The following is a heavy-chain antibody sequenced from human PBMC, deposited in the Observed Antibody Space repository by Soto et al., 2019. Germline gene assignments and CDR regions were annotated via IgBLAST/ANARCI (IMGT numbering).Heavy chain of an antibody. CDR1: GFTFSSYW. V-gene: IGHV3-7*03. CDR3: ARERGYCSSTSCYIADY. J-gene: IGHJ4*02. Sequence: PGGSLRLSCAASGFTFSSYWMSWVRQAPGKGLEWVANIKQDGSEKYYVDSVKGRFTISRDNAKNSLYLQMNSLRAEDTAVYYCARERGYCSSTSCYIADYWGQGTLVTVS. CDR2: IKQDGSEK. D-gene: IGHD2-2*02.